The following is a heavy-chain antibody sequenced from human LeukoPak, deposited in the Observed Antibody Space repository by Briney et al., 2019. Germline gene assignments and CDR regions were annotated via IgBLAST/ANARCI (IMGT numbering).Heavy chain of an antibody. CDR3: VRASGSFDY. CDR1: GFTFSDYG. D-gene: IGHD3-10*01. V-gene: IGHV3-33*01. CDR2: IWSDGSNK. Sequence: GGSLRLSCAASGFTFSDYGIHWVRQAPGKGLEWVAVIWSDGSNKYYADSVKGRFIISRENSKNTLYLRMNSLRVEDTAVYYCVRASGSFDYWGQGTLVTVSS. J-gene: IGHJ4*02.